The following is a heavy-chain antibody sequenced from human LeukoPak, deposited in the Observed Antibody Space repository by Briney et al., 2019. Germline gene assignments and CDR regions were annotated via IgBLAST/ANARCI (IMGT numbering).Heavy chain of an antibody. J-gene: IGHJ4*02. CDR2: INPNSGGT. CDR3: ASTNPYYYDSSGYYY. D-gene: IGHD3-22*01. Sequence: GASVKVSCKASGYTFTGYYMHWVRQAPGQGLELMGRINPNSGGTNYAQKFQGRVTMTRDTSISTAYMELSRLRSDDTAVYYCASTNPYYYDSSGYYYWGQGTLVAVSS. CDR1: GYTFTGYY. V-gene: IGHV1-2*06.